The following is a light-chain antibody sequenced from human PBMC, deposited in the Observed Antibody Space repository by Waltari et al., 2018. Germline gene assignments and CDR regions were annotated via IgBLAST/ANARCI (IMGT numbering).Light chain of an antibody. CDR3: SLYTSSSTWV. V-gene: IGLV2-18*01. Sequence: QSALTQPPSVSGSPGQSVTISCTGSSSDFGIYNRVSWYQLPPGTAPKLIIFDVTNRPSGCPDRFAGSKSGNTASLTISGLQAEDEADYYCSLYTSSSTWVFGGGTKLTVL. CDR1: SSDFGIYNR. J-gene: IGLJ3*02. CDR2: DVT.